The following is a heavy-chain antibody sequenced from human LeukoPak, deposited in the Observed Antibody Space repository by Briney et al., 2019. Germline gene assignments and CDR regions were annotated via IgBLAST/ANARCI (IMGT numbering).Heavy chain of an antibody. CDR1: GGSISSSSYY. CDR2: IYYSGST. D-gene: IGHD5-18*01. J-gene: IGHJ5*02. Sequence: PSETLSLTCTVSGGSISSSSYYWGWIRQPPGKGLEWIGSIYYSGSTYYNPSLKSRVTISVDTSKNQFSLKLSSVTAADTAVYYCARLRGYSYGSVRFDPWGQGTLVTVSS. CDR3: ARLRGYSYGSVRFDP. V-gene: IGHV4-39*07.